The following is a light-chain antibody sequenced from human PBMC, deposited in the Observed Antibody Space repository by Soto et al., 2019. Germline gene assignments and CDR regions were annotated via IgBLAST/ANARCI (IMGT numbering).Light chain of an antibody. CDR2: KVS. Sequence: DVVMTQSPLSLPVTLGQPASISCRSSQSLGYSDGNTYLSWVQQRPGQSPRRIIYKVSNRDSGVPDRFSDSGSGTDFTLTISRGEAENFGVYYCMHGTRVHGTCGQGTKVEIK. CDR3: MHGTRVHGT. CDR1: QSLGYSDGNTY. V-gene: IGKV2-30*01. J-gene: IGKJ1*01.